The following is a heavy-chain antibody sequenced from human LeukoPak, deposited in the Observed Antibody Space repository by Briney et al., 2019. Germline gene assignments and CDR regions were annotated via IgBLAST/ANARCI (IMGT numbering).Heavy chain of an antibody. Sequence: PGGSLRLSCTASGFTFGTYGMSWVRQAPGKGLEWVSAITDSGGRTYYADSVKGRFTFSRDNSKNTLYLQMNGLRAEDTAVYYCAKDVRVGASHFDYWGQGTLVTVSS. J-gene: IGHJ4*02. D-gene: IGHD2/OR15-2a*01. CDR2: ITDSGGRT. V-gene: IGHV3-23*01. CDR1: GFTFGTYG. CDR3: AKDVRVGASHFDY.